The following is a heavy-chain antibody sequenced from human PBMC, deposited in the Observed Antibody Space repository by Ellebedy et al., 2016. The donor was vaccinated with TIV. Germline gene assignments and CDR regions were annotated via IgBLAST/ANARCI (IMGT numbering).Heavy chain of an antibody. V-gene: IGHV4-4*02. CDR2: IYHSGNT. D-gene: IGHD3-22*01. J-gene: IGHJ6*02. CDR1: GGSIRSSNW. Sequence: SETLSLTCAVSGGSIRSSNWWSWVRQSPGKGLEWIGEIYHSGNTNYNPSLQSRVTISLDKSKNQFSLKLSSVTAADTAVYYCSRDRYDSSGYYYGYYYGMDVWGQGTTVTVSS. CDR3: SRDRYDSSGYYYGYYYGMDV.